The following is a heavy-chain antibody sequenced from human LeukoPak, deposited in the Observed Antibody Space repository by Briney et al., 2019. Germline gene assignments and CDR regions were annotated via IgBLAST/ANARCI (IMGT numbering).Heavy chain of an antibody. CDR2: INSDGSST. J-gene: IGHJ4*02. V-gene: IGHV3-74*01. CDR1: GFTVSSNY. Sequence: PGGSLRLSCAASGFTVSSNYMSWVRQAPGKGLVWVSRINSDGSSTSYADSVKGRFTISRDNAKNTLYLQMNSLRAEDTAVYYCARDPDSLVESSSWPPDYWGQGTLVTVSS. CDR3: ARDPDSLVESSSWPPDY. D-gene: IGHD6-13*01.